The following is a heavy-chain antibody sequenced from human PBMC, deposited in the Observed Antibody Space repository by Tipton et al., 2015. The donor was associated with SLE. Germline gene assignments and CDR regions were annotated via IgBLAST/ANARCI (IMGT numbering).Heavy chain of an antibody. CDR3: ARLDYYDSSGYYDY. Sequence: LSLTCTVSGGSISSYYWSWIRQPPGKGLEWIGYIYYSGSTNYNPSLKSRVTISVDTSKDQFSLKVSSVTAADTAIYYCARLDYYDSSGYYDYWGQGTLVTVSS. J-gene: IGHJ4*02. D-gene: IGHD3-22*01. CDR1: GGSISSYY. V-gene: IGHV4-59*01. CDR2: IYYSGST.